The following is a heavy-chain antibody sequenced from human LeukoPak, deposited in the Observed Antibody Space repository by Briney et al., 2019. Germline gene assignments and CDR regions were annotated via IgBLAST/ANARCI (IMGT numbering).Heavy chain of an antibody. CDR1: GGSMSTYY. Sequence: SETLSLTCTVSGGSMSTYYWTWIRQPPGKGLEWIGFIYYTRSTNYNPSLKSRVTISVDTSKNQYSLKLTSVSAADTAVYYCARYGSGNTEFDYWGQGTLVTVSS. CDR2: IYYTRST. CDR3: ARYGSGNTEFDY. V-gene: IGHV4-59*01. D-gene: IGHD3-10*01. J-gene: IGHJ4*02.